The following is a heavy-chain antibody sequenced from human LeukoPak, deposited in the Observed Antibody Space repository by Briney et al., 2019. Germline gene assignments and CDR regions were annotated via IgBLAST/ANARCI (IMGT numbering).Heavy chain of an antibody. J-gene: IGHJ3*02. CDR1: GFTFSSYA. D-gene: IGHD3-22*01. V-gene: IGHV3-23*01. Sequence: RGSLRLSCSASGFTFSSYAMSWVRQAPGKGLEWVSAISGSGGSTYYADSVKGRFTISRDNSKNTLYLQMNSLRAEDTAVYYCAVDYDSSGYSHYAFDIWGQGTMVTVSS. CDR2: ISGSGGST. CDR3: AVDYDSSGYSHYAFDI.